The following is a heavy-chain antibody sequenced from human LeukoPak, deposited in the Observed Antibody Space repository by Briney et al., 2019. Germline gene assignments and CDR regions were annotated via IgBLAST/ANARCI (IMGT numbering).Heavy chain of an antibody. CDR2: IIPIFGTA. V-gene: IGHV1-69*13. D-gene: IGHD5-18*01. CDR3: ASTLKIQLVLFDY. CDR1: GGTFSSYA. Sequence: ASVKVSCKASGGTFSSYAISWVRQAPGQGLEWMGGIIPIFGTANYAQKFQGRVTITADESTSTAYMELSSLRSEDTAVYYCASTLKIQLVLFDYWGQGTLVTVSS. J-gene: IGHJ4*02.